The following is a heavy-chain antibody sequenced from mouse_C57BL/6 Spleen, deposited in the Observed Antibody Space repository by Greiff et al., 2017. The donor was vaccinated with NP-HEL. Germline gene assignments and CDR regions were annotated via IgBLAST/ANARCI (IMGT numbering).Heavy chain of an antibody. V-gene: IGHV2-9-1*01. Sequence: VQLQQSGPGLVAPSPSLSITCTVSGFSLTSYAISWVRQPPGKGLEWLGVIWTGGGTNYNSALKSRLSISKDNSKSQVFLKMNSLQADDAARYYCARNEGELRGYFDYWGQGTTLTVSS. CDR2: IWTGGGT. D-gene: IGHD1-1*01. CDR1: GFSLTSYA. J-gene: IGHJ2*01. CDR3: ARNEGELRGYFDY.